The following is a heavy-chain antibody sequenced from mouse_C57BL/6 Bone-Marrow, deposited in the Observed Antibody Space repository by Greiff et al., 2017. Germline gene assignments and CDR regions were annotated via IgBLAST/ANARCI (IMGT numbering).Heavy chain of an antibody. D-gene: IGHD3-2*02. Sequence: QVQLQQPGAELAKPGASVKLSCKASGYTFTSYWMQWVKQRPGQGLEWIGEIDPSDSYTNYNQKFKGKATLTVDTSSSTAYMQLSSLTSEDSAVYCFARPLDSSGYVWFAYWGQGTLVTVSA. CDR3: ARPLDSSGYVWFAY. CDR2: IDPSDSYT. CDR1: GYTFTSYW. J-gene: IGHJ3*01. V-gene: IGHV1-50*01.